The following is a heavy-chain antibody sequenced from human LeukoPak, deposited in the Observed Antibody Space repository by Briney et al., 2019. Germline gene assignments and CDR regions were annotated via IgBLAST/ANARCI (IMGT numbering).Heavy chain of an antibody. Sequence: PGGSLRLSCAASGFTFSDYYMSWIPQAPGKGLEWISYISNTARIMSYPDSVKGPFTISRDNGKNSLYLQMDSLRVEDASVYYCARQGESSSWVGNVYWGQGTLVTVSS. V-gene: IGHV3-11*04. CDR1: GFTFSDYY. D-gene: IGHD6-13*01. CDR2: ISNTARIM. CDR3: ARQGESSSWVGNVY. J-gene: IGHJ4*02.